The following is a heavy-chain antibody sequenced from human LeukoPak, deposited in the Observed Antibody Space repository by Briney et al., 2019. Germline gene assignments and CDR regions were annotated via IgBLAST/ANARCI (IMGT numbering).Heavy chain of an antibody. Sequence: KPSETLSLTCTVSGGSISSGGYYWSWIRQHPGKGLEWIGYIYYRGGSTYYNPSLKSRVTISVDTSKNQFSLKLSSVTAADTAVYYCARVQGLSSRPFDYWGQGTLVTVSS. D-gene: IGHD3-10*01. CDR3: ARVQGLSSRPFDY. CDR2: IYYRGGST. J-gene: IGHJ4*02. V-gene: IGHV4-31*03. CDR1: GGSISSGGYY.